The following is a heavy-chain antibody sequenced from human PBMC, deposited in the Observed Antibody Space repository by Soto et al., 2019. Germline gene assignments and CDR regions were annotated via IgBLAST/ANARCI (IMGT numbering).Heavy chain of an antibody. CDR3: ARDGEITIFGVVMGGPNWFDP. D-gene: IGHD3-3*01. CDR1: GYTFTSYG. CDR2: ISAYNGNT. V-gene: IGHV1-18*01. J-gene: IGHJ5*02. Sequence: GASVKVSCKASGYTFTSYGISWVRQAPGQGLEWMGWISAYNGNTNYAQKLQGRVTMTTDTSTSTAYMELRSLRSDDTAVYYCARDGEITIFGVVMGGPNWFDPWGQGTLVTVSS.